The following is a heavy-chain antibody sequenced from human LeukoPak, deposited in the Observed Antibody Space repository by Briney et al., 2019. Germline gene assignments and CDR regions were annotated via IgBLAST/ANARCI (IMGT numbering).Heavy chain of an antibody. Sequence: SETLSLTCAVYGGSFSGYYWSWIRQPPGKGLEWIGEINHSGSTNYNPSLKSRVTISVDTSKNQFSLKLRSVTAADTAVYYCARGRGLYSYGSYYFDYWGQGTLVTVSS. CDR3: ARGRGLYSYGSYYFDY. V-gene: IGHV4-34*01. CDR2: INHSGST. CDR1: GGSFSGYY. J-gene: IGHJ4*02. D-gene: IGHD5-18*01.